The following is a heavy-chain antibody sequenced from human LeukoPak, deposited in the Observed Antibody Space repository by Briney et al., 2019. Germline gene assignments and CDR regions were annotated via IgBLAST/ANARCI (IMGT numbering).Heavy chain of an antibody. CDR3: ARDNLGGGSYDY. V-gene: IGHV3-66*02. D-gene: IGHD1-26*01. J-gene: IGHJ4*02. CDR1: GFTVSSSY. Sequence: GGSLRLSCATSGFTVSSSYLSWVRQAPGKGLEWVSAISGSGGSTYYADSVKGRFTISRDNSKNTLYLQMGSLRAEDMAVYYCARDNLGGGSYDYWGQGTLVTVSS. CDR2: ISGSGGST.